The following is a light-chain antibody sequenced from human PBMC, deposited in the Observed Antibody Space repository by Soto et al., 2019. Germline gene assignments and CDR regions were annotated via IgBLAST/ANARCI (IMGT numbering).Light chain of an antibody. V-gene: IGKV1-12*01. Sequence: DIQMTQSPSSVSASVGDRVTITCRANRDIGSWLAWYQQKPGKAPDLLIYAASSLQSGVPSRFYGSGSGTDFTLTISSLQPEEFATYYCQQGDSFPITFGQGTRLEIK. CDR3: QQGDSFPIT. CDR1: RDIGSW. CDR2: AAS. J-gene: IGKJ5*01.